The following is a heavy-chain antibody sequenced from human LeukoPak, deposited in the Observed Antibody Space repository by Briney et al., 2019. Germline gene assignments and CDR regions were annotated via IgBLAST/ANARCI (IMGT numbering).Heavy chain of an antibody. V-gene: IGHV1-2*06. D-gene: IGHD6-6*01. CDR2: INPNSGGT. J-gene: IGHJ4*02. CDR3: ARGDLTNIAARISFDY. CDR1: GYTFTGYY. Sequence: ASVKVSCKASGYTFTGYYMHWVRQAPGQGLEWMGRINPNSGGTNYAQKFQGRVTMTRDTSISTAYMELSRLRSDDTAVYYCARGDLTNIAARISFDYWGQGTLVTVSS.